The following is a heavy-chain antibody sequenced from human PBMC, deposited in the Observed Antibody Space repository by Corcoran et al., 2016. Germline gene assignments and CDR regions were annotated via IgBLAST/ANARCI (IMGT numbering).Heavy chain of an antibody. D-gene: IGHD1-26*01. CDR3: SRTEGPHLHPRERW. Sequence: QVQLVQSGAEVKKPGASVKVSCKASGYTFTSYGISWVRQAPGQGLEWMGWISAYNGNTNYAQKLQGRVTITPDTSTSTAYMELRSLRSDDTAVYYWSRTEGPHLHPRERWWGQGTLVTVSS. V-gene: IGHV1-18*01. CDR2: ISAYNGNT. J-gene: IGHJ4*02. CDR1: GYTFTSYG.